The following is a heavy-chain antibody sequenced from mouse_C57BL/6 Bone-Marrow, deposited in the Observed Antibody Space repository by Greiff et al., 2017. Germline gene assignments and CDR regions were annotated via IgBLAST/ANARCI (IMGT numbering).Heavy chain of an antibody. D-gene: IGHD1-1*01. CDR2: IYPGGGYT. CDR3: ARSPPYYCGSSYGWYFDV. V-gene: IGHV1-63*01. J-gene: IGHJ1*03. CDR1: GYTFTNYW. Sequence: QVQLQQSGAELVRPGTSVKMSCKASGYTFTNYWIGWAKQRPGHGLEWIGDIYPGGGYTNYNEKFKGKATLTADKSSSTAYMQFSSLTSEDSAIYDCARSPPYYCGSSYGWYFDVWGTGTTVTVSS.